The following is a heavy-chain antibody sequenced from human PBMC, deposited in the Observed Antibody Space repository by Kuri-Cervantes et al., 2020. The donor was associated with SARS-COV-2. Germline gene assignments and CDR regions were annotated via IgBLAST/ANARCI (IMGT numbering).Heavy chain of an antibody. D-gene: IGHD5-12*01. Sequence: GGSLRLSCAASGFTFDDYTMHWVRQAPGKGLEWVSLISWDGGSTYYADSVKGRFTISRDNSKNSLYLQMNSLRTEDTALHYCAKEMAYSGYDYHLDYWGQGTLVTVSS. CDR1: GFTFDDYT. CDR2: ISWDGGST. CDR3: AKEMAYSGYDYHLDY. V-gene: IGHV3-43*01. J-gene: IGHJ4*02.